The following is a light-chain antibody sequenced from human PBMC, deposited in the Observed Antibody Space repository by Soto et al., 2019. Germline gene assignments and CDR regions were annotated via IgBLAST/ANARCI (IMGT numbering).Light chain of an antibody. CDR3: SSYAGSNNPHVV. CDR2: EVS. V-gene: IGLV2-8*01. Sequence: QSALTQPPSASGSPGQSVTISCTGTSSDVGGYNYVSWYQQHPGKAPKLMIYEVSKRPSGVPDRFSGSKSGNTASLTVSGLQAEDEADYYCSSYAGSNNPHVVFGGGTMLTVL. CDR1: SSDVGGYNY. J-gene: IGLJ2*01.